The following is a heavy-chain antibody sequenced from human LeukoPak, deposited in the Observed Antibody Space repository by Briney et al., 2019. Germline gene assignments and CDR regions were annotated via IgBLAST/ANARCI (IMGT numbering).Heavy chain of an antibody. CDR3: ARDGPQWLAAFDY. CDR1: GGSISTYQ. CDR2: IYKSGST. D-gene: IGHD6-19*01. J-gene: IGHJ4*02. Sequence: PSETLSLTCTVSGGSISTYQWSWIRQPPAKGLEWIGNIYKSGSTNYNPSLKSRVTISIDTYENKSSLRLSSLTAADTAVYYCARDGPQWLAAFDYWGQGTLVTVSS. V-gene: IGHV4-59*01.